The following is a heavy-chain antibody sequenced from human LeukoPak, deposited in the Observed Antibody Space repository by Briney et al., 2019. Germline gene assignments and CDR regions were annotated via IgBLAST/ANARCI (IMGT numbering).Heavy chain of an antibody. V-gene: IGHV4-34*01. CDR3: ARGLRFTAAAGTALGWFDP. CDR2: INHSGST. Sequence: SETLSLTCAVYGGSFSGYYWSWIRQPPGKGLEWIGEINHSGSTNYNPSLKSRVTISVDTSKNQFSLKLSSVTAADTAVYYCARGLRFTAAAGTALGWFDPWGQGTLVTVSS. D-gene: IGHD6-13*01. CDR1: GGSFSGYY. J-gene: IGHJ5*02.